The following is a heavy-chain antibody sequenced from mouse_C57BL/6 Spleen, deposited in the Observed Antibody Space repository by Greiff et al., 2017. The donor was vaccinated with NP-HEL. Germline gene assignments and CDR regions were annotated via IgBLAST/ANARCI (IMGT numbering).Heavy chain of an antibody. CDR3: ASLGRGFFDY. CDR1: GYTFTSYW. CDR2: IDPSDSYT. Sequence: QVQLQQPGAELVMPGASVKLSCKASGYTFTSYWMHWVKQRPGQGLAWIGEIDPSDSYTNYNQKFKGKSTLTVDKSSSTAYMQLSSLTSEDSAVYYCASLGRGFFDYWGQGTTLTVSS. D-gene: IGHD4-1*01. V-gene: IGHV1-69*01. J-gene: IGHJ2*01.